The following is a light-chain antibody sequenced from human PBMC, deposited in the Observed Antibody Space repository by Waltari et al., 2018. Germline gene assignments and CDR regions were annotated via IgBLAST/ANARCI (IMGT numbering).Light chain of an antibody. J-gene: IGKJ4*01. CDR2: DAS. V-gene: IGKV1-16*02. CDR1: QDTSKS. CDR3: QQLKSYPLT. Sequence: IPLNQSPSSLSASVVLRVTVTCRASQDTSKSLAWFQQKPGKAPKSLISDASTLQSGVPSKFTGSGSGTDFTFTISSLQPEDYGTYYCQQLKSYPLTFGGGTKVEIK.